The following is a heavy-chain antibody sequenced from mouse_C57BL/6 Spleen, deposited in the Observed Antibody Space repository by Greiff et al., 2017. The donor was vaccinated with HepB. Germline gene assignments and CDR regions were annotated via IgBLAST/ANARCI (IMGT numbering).Heavy chain of an antibody. Sequence: VQLQQSGPELVKPGASVKISCKASGYTFTDYYMNWVKQSHGKSLEWIGDINPNNGGTSYNQKFKGKATLTVDKSSSTAYMELRSLTSEDSAVYYCARRGLYYGSSYEDYWGQGTTLTVSS. J-gene: IGHJ2*01. CDR2: INPNNGGT. CDR1: GYTFTDYY. CDR3: ARRGLYYGSSYEDY. V-gene: IGHV1-26*01. D-gene: IGHD1-1*01.